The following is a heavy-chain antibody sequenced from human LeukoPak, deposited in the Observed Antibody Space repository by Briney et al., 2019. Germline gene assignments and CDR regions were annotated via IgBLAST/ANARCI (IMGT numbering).Heavy chain of an antibody. V-gene: IGHV4-59*08. Sequence: SSETLSLTCTVSGGSISNYFWSWIRQPPGKGLECIAFFYYGDITHYSPSLKSRLTVSLDTSKNQFSLRLTSVTAADTAVYFCARQTGSGLFLLPGGQGTLVTVSS. CDR1: GGSISNYF. CDR2: FYYGDIT. D-gene: IGHD3/OR15-3a*01. CDR3: ARQTGSGLFLLP. J-gene: IGHJ4*02.